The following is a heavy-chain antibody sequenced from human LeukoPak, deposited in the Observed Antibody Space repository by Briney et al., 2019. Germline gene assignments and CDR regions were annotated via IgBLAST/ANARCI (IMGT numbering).Heavy chain of an antibody. D-gene: IGHD2-15*01. J-gene: IGHJ4*02. CDR1: GYTFTSYY. CDR2: INPSGGST. V-gene: IGHV1-46*01. CDR3: ARDHCSSGSCYPRFDY. Sequence: ASVKVSCKASGYTFTSYYMHWVRQAPGQGLEWMGIINPSGGSTSYAQKFQGRVTMTRDTSTSTVYMELSSLRSEDTAVYYCARDHCSSGSCYPRFDYWGQGTLVTVSS.